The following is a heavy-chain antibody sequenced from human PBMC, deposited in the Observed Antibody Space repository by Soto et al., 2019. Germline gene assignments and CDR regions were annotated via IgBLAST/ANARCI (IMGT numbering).Heavy chain of an antibody. CDR3: ARDRIAAHEWYAGGGDY. J-gene: IGHJ4*01. CDR1: GFTFSNYV. CDR2: ISYDGSHK. D-gene: IGHD3-3*01. Sequence: QVQLVESGGGVVQPGRSLRLSCAASGFTFSNYVMHWVRQAPGKGLEWLAVISYDGSHKYSADSVKGRFTISRDNSKNTLFLQMNSLRAEDTAVYYCARDRIAAHEWYAGGGDYWGHGTLVIVSS. V-gene: IGHV3-30*03.